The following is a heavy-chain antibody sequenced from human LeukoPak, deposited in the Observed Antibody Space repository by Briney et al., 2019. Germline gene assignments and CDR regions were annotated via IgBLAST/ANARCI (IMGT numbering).Heavy chain of an antibody. V-gene: IGHV4-30-2*01. CDR1: GGSISSGGYY. J-gene: IGHJ4*02. D-gene: IGHD3-9*01. Sequence: SETLSLTCTVSGGSISSGGYYWSWIRQPPGKGLEWIGYIYHSGSTNYNPSLKSRVTISVDKSKNQFSLKVTSVTAADTAMYYCARVRRILTGYYYYDYWGQGTLVTVSS. CDR3: ARVRRILTGYYYYDY. CDR2: IYHSGST.